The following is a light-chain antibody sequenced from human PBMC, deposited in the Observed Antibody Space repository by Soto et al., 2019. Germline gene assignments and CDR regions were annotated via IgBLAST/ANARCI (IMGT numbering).Light chain of an antibody. CDR1: QTISGT. V-gene: IGKV3-15*01. CDR2: GAS. Sequence: EIVMTQSPATLFMSPGGRATLSCRASQTISGTFAWYQQKPGQAPRLLIHGASTRAPGFPARFSGSGSGTDFTLTISSLQSEDFAVYYCQQYDNWPWTFGQGTKVDI. CDR3: QQYDNWPWT. J-gene: IGKJ1*01.